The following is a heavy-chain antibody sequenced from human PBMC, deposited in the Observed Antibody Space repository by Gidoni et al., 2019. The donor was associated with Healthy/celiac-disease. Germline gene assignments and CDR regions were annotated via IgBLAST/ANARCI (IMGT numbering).Heavy chain of an antibody. CDR1: GGSISISSYY. CDR3: ARQVGSSWYYFDY. CDR2: IYYSGST. V-gene: IGHV4-39*07. D-gene: IGHD6-13*01. Sequence: QLQLQESGPGLVKPSETLSLTCTVSGGSISISSYYWGWIRQPPGKGLEWIGSIYYSGSTYYNPSLKSRVTISVDTSKNQFSLNLSSVTAADTAVYYCARQVGSSWYYFDYWGQGTLVTVSS. J-gene: IGHJ4*02.